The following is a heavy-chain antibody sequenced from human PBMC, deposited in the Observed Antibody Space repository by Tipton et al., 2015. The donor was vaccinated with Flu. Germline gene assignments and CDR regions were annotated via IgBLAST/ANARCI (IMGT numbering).Heavy chain of an antibody. CDR1: GGSISSGGYY. Sequence: LSCTVSGGSISSGGYYWSWIRQHPGKGLEWFGYIYYSGSTYYNPSLKSRVTISVDTSKNQFSLKLSSVTAADTAVYYCALTGRGIYYDYYGMDVWGKGTTVTVSS. J-gene: IGHJ6*04. CDR3: ALTGRGIYYDYYGMDV. CDR2: IYYSGST. D-gene: IGHD1-14*01. V-gene: IGHV4-31*02.